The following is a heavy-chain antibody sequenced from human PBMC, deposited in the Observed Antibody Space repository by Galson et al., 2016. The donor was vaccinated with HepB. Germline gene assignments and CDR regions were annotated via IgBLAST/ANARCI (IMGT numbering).Heavy chain of an antibody. D-gene: IGHD5-24*01. CDR2: ISFDGSNK. V-gene: IGHV3-30-3*01. J-gene: IGHJ4*02. CDR3: ARAPLEMATIQRGYFDY. Sequence: SLRLSCAASGFTFSSYAMHWVRQAPGKGLEWVAVISFDGSNKYYADSVKGRFTTSRDNSKNTLYLQMNSLRAEDTAVYYCARAPLEMATIQRGYFDYWGQGTLVTVSP. CDR1: GFTFSSYA.